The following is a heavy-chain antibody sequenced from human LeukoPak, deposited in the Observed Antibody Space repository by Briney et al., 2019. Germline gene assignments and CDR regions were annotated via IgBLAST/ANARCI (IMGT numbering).Heavy chain of an antibody. D-gene: IGHD2-15*01. CDR1: GGSISSSSYY. V-gene: IGHV4-39*07. CDR3: ARVRCSGGSCPYYYYYYYMDV. CDR2: IHYSGST. Sequence: SETLSLTCTVSGGSISSSSYYWAWIRQPPGKGLEWIGSIHYSGSTYYNPSLQSRVTISIDTSKNQFSLNLRFVTAADTAVYYCARVRCSGGSCPYYYYYYYMDVWGKGTTVTVSS. J-gene: IGHJ6*03.